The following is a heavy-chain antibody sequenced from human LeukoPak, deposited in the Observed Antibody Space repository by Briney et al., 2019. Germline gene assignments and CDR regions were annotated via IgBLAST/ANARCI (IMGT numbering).Heavy chain of an antibody. CDR2: ISYSGST. D-gene: IGHD1-14*01. CDR3: ARGYRNTFDY. Sequence: PSETLSLTCTVSGGSISGHYWSWVRQPPGKGLEWIAYISYSGSTNFNPSLKSRVTISLDTSKNQFSLNLNSVTAADTAVYYCARGYRNTFDYWGQGTLVTVSS. V-gene: IGHV4-59*11. J-gene: IGHJ4*02. CDR1: GGSISGHY.